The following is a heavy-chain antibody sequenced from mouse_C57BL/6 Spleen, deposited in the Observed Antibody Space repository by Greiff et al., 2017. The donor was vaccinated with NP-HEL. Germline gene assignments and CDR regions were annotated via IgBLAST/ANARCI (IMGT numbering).Heavy chain of an antibody. D-gene: IGHD2-4*01. CDR3: ANLYYDYDEGAMDY. J-gene: IGHJ4*01. CDR1: GYTFTSYW. CDR2: IHPNSGST. Sequence: VQLQQPGAELVKPGASVKLSCKASGYTFTSYWMHWVKQRPGQGLEWIGMIHPNSGSTNYNEKFKSKATLTVDKSSSTAYMQLSSLTSEDSAVYYCANLYYDYDEGAMDYWGQGTSVTVSS. V-gene: IGHV1-64*01.